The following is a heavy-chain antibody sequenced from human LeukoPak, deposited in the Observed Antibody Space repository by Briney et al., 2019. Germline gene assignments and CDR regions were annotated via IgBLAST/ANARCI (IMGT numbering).Heavy chain of an antibody. J-gene: IGHJ4*02. D-gene: IGHD1-26*01. CDR1: GFTFDDYA. Sequence: GGSLRLSCAASGFTFDDYAMHWVRQGPGKSLEWVSLINENGDIAYYGDSVRGRFTVSRDNAKNSLYLQMNSLTTEDTALYYCAKARWEPNFDYWAREPWSPSPQ. CDR3: AKARWEPNFDY. V-gene: IGHV3-43*02. CDR2: INENGDIA.